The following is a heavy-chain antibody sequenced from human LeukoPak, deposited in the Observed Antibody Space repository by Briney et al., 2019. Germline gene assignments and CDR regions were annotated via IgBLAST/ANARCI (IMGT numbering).Heavy chain of an antibody. D-gene: IGHD2-2*01. V-gene: IGHV1-69*05. CDR1: GGTFSSYA. CDR3: ARGPPYCSSTSCYLIFDY. Sequence: SVKVSCKASGGTFSSYAMSWVRQAPGQGLEWMGRIIPIFGTANYAQKFQGRVTITTDESTSTAYMELSSLRSEDTAVYYCARGPPYCSSTSCYLIFDYWGQGTLVTVSS. CDR2: IIPIFGTA. J-gene: IGHJ4*02.